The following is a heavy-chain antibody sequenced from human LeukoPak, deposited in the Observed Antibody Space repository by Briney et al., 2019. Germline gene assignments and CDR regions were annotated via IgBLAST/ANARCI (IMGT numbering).Heavy chain of an antibody. CDR1: GCTFSSHG. CDR2: ISSSSSYT. J-gene: IGHJ4*02. CDR3: ARGGYSGYDWVDY. Sequence: GRSLRLSGAASGCTFSSHGMHWIRQAPGKGLEWVSYISSSSSYTNYADSVKGRFTISRDNAKNSLYLQMNSLRAEDTAVYYCARGGYSGYDWVDYWGQGTLVTVSS. V-gene: IGHV3-21*04. D-gene: IGHD5-12*01.